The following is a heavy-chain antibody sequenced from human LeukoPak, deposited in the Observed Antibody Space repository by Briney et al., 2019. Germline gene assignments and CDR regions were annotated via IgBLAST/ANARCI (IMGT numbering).Heavy chain of an antibody. CDR1: GFTFDDYG. D-gene: IGHD3-10*01. V-gene: IGHV3-23*01. CDR2: ISPSGDIT. J-gene: IGHJ4*02. CDR3: AKDDAWLRFGE. Sequence: GGSLRLSCAASGFTFDDYGMSWVRQAPGKGLEWVSGISPSGDITYYADSVKGRFTISRDNSKNTLYLEVISLTAEDTAVYYCAKDDAWLRFGEWSQGTLVTVSS.